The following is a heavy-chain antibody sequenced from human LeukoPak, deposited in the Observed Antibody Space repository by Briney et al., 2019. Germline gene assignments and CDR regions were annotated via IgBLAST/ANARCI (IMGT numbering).Heavy chain of an antibody. D-gene: IGHD3-10*01. CDR1: GYTFTGYY. V-gene: IGHV1-2*04. J-gene: IGHJ6*02. CDR3: ARDGGSGSYYVYGMDV. Sequence: ASVKVSCKASGYTFTGYYMHWVRQAPGQGLEWMGWINPNSGGPNYAQKFQGWVTMTRDTSISTAYMELSRLRSDDTAVYYCARDGGSGSYYVYGMDVWGQGPTVTVSS. CDR2: INPNSGGP.